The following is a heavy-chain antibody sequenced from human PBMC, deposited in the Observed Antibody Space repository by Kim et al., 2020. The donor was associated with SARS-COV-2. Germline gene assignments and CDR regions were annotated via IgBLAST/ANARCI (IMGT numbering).Heavy chain of an antibody. V-gene: IGHV1-69*04. J-gene: IGHJ6*02. Sequence: ANYAQKFQGRGTITADKSTSTAYMELSSLRSEDTAVYYCARVTTSWGMDVWGQGTTVTVSS. CDR2: A. D-gene: IGHD4-4*01. CDR3: ARVTTSWGMDV.